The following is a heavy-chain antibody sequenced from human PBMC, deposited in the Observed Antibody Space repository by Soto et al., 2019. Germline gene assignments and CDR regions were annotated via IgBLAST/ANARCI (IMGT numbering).Heavy chain of an antibody. J-gene: IGHJ6*02. V-gene: IGHV3-11*04. CDR3: ARDFLIVGGYYYYGMDV. CDR2: ISNGGSFI. Sequence: GGSLRLSCAASGFTFSDYYMSWIRQAPGKGLEYISYISNGGSFIYYADSVKGRFTISRDTAKTSLYPQMNSLRAEDTAVYYCARDFLIVGGYYYYGMDVWGQGTTVTVSS. CDR1: GFTFSDYY. D-gene: IGHD3-22*01.